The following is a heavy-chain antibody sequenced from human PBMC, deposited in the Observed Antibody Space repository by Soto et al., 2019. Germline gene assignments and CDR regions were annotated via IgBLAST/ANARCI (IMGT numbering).Heavy chain of an antibody. CDR3: ARESEDLTSNFDY. J-gene: IGHJ4*02. CDR2: ISSTTNYI. V-gene: IGHV3-21*06. CDR1: GFTFTRYS. Sequence: GGSLRLSCEASGFTFTRYSMNWVRQAPGKGLEWVSSISSTTNYIYYGDSMKGRFTISRDNAKNSLYLEMNSLRAEDTAVYYCARESEDLTSNFDYWGQGTLVTVSS.